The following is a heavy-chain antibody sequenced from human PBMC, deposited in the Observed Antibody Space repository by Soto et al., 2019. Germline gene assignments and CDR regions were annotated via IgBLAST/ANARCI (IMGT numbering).Heavy chain of an antibody. CDR1: GYPLTAKY. J-gene: IGHJ5*02. CDR2: INPSSGGT. CDR3: AKGGSSWTEWFDP. D-gene: IGHD6-13*01. V-gene: IGHV1-2*02. Sequence: ASRKVSCTASGYPLTAKYLHWVRQAPGQGLEWMGWINPSSGGTKEAQKFRGRVTMTRDTSISAAYMELSRLTSDDTAVYYCAKGGSSWTEWFDPWGQGTLVTVSS.